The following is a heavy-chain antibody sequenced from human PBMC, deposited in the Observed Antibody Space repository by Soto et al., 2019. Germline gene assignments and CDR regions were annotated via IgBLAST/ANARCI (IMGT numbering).Heavy chain of an antibody. J-gene: IGHJ3*02. V-gene: IGHV3-66*01. Sequence: GGSLRLSCAASGFTVSSNYMSWVRQAPGKGLEWVSVIYSGGSTYYADSVKGRFTISRDNSKNTLYLQMNSLRAEDTAVYYCARDTIAVAGTAPRPIIWGQGTMVTVSS. CDR2: IYSGGST. CDR3: ARDTIAVAGTAPRPII. CDR1: GFTVSSNY. D-gene: IGHD6-19*01.